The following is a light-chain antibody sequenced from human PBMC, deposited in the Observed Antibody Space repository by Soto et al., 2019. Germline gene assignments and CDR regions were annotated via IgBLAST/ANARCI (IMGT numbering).Light chain of an antibody. J-gene: IGKJ5*01. CDR2: GAS. CDR1: QSVSSSY. CDR3: QQYGSSSIT. Sequence: EIVLTHSPGTLSLSPGGRATVSCRASQSVSSSYLAWYQQKPGQAPRLLIYGASSRATGIPDRFSGSGSGTDFTLTISRLEPEDFAVYYCQQYGSSSITFGQGTRLEIK. V-gene: IGKV3-20*01.